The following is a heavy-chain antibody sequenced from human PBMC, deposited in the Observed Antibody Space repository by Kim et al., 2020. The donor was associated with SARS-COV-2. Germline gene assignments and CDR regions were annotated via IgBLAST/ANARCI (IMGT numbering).Heavy chain of an antibody. Sequence: GGSLRLSCAASGFTFSSYAMHWVRQAPGKGLEYVSAISSNGGSTYYANSVKGRFTISRDNSKNTLYLQMGSLRAEDMAVYYCAGGEYFDWLLTWGQGTLVTVSS. V-gene: IGHV3-64*01. D-gene: IGHD3-9*01. CDR2: ISSNGGST. J-gene: IGHJ5*02. CDR1: GFTFSSYA. CDR3: AGGEYFDWLLT.